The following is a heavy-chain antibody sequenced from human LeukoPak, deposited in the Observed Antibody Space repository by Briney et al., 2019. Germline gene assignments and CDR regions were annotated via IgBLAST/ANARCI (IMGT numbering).Heavy chain of an antibody. CDR3: ASGPLPNTVATRYFDY. Sequence: SETLSLTCAVYGGSFSGYYWIWIRQPPGKGLEWIGEINDSGNTKYNPSLKSRVTISVDSSKSQFSLKLRSVTAADTAVYYCASGPLPNTVATRYFDYWGQGTLVTVSS. J-gene: IGHJ4*02. D-gene: IGHD4-17*01. V-gene: IGHV4-34*01. CDR2: INDSGNT. CDR1: GGSFSGYY.